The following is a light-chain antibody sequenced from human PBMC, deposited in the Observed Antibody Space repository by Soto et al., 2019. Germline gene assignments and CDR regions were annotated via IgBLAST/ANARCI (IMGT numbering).Light chain of an antibody. Sequence: QSVLPQPRSVSGSPGQSVTISCTGTSSDVGGFNYVSWYQQYPGKAPKVMIYAVTKRPSGVPDRISGSKSGNTASLTISGLQAEDEADYYCCSYAGSYTHYVFGTGTKVTVL. V-gene: IGLV2-11*01. J-gene: IGLJ1*01. CDR3: CSYAGSYTHYV. CDR2: AVT. CDR1: SSDVGGFNY.